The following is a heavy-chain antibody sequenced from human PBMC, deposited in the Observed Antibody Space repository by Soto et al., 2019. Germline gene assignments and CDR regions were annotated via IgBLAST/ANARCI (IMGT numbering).Heavy chain of an antibody. CDR3: ARDRRAVAGPWRGDYYYYYGMDV. D-gene: IGHD6-19*01. CDR2: INPNSGGT. V-gene: IGHV1-2*04. J-gene: IGHJ6*02. CDR1: GYTFTGYY. Sequence: ASVKVSCKASGYTFTGYYMHWVRQAPGQGLEWMGWINPNSGGTNYAQKFQGWVTMTRDTSISTAYMELSRLRSDDTAVYYCARDRRAVAGPWRGDYYYYYGMDVWGQGTTVTVSS.